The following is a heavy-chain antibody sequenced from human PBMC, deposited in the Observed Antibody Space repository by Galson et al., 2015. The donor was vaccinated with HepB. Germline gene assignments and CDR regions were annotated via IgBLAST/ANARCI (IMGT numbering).Heavy chain of an antibody. D-gene: IGHD3-16*01. CDR1: GGSISSISYS. CDR2: IYYSGDT. V-gene: IGHV4-39*01. CDR3: ARHVGGHTTPFDY. J-gene: IGHJ4*02. Sequence: CTVSGGSISSISYSWGWVRQPPGKGLEWIGTIYYSGDTYYNPSLKSRVTISIDTSKNRFSLRLTSVSAADTAIYYCARHVGGHTTPFDYWGQGTLVTVSS.